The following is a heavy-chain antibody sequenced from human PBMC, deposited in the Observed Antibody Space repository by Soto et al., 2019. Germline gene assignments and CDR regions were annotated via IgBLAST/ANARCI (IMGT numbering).Heavy chain of an antibody. CDR1: GFTFGDYA. J-gene: IGHJ6*03. CDR3: TRAPPPYCSGGSCYPYYYYYMDV. D-gene: IGHD2-15*01. Sequence: GGSLRLSCTASGFTFGDYAMSWFRQAPGKGLEWVGFIRSKAYGGTTEYAASVKGRFTISRDDSKSIAYLQMNSLKTEDTAVYYCTRAPPPYCSGGSCYPYYYYYMDVWGKGTTVTVSS. CDR2: IRSKAYGGTT. V-gene: IGHV3-49*03.